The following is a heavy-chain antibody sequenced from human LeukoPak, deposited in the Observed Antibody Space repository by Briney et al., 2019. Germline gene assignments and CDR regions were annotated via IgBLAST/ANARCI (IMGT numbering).Heavy chain of an antibody. Sequence: GGSLRLSCAASGFTFSSYSMNWVRQAPGKGLEWVSSISSSSSYIYYADSVKGRFTISRDNAKNSLYLQMNSLRAEDTAVYYCAREDPSTPVGANPEAFDIWGQGTMVTVSS. CDR2: ISSSSSYI. CDR3: AREDPSTPVGANPEAFDI. D-gene: IGHD1-26*01. V-gene: IGHV3-21*01. J-gene: IGHJ3*02. CDR1: GFTFSSYS.